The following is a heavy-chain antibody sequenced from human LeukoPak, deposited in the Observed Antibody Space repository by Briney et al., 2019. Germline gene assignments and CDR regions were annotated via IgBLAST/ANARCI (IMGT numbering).Heavy chain of an antibody. CDR1: GGSIRSGGYY. CDR3: ASYPLNCSGDNCYKYYFDY. V-gene: IGHV4-31*03. D-gene: IGHD2-15*01. Sequence: SETLSLTCTVSGGSIRSGGYYWSWIRQHPGKGLEWIGYIYYSGSTYYNPSLKGRVTISVDTSKNQFSLKLSSVTAADTAVYYCASYPLNCSGDNCYKYYFDYWGPGTLVTVSS. J-gene: IGHJ4*02. CDR2: IYYSGST.